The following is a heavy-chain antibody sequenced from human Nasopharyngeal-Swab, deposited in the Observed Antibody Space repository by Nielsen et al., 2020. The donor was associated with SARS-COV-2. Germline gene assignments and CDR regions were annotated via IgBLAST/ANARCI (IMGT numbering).Heavy chain of an antibody. Sequence: GGSLRLSCAASGFTFSSYAMHWVRQAPGKGLEWVAVIWNDGRNKYYADSVKGRFTISRDSSKNTLYLQMNSLRDEDTAVYYCATEAGGFDYWGQGTLVTVSS. J-gene: IGHJ4*02. CDR3: ATEAGGFDY. V-gene: IGHV3-33*03. CDR2: IWNDGRNK. CDR1: GFTFSSYA. D-gene: IGHD1-14*01.